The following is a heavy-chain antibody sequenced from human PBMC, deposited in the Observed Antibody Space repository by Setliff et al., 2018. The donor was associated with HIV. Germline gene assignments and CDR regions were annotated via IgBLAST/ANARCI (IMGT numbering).Heavy chain of an antibody. Sequence: SLRLSCAASGFTFNDYYMSWIRQAPGKGLEYISYIGGSGGTDIKYADSVKGRFTISRDTAKNSLYLQMNSLRAEDTAVYYCATLPAAIVSSTYYFDYWGQGTLVTVS. V-gene: IGHV3-11*04. CDR1: GFTFNDYY. CDR3: ATLPAAIVSSTYYFDY. CDR2: IGGSGGTDI. D-gene: IGHD6-13*01. J-gene: IGHJ4*02.